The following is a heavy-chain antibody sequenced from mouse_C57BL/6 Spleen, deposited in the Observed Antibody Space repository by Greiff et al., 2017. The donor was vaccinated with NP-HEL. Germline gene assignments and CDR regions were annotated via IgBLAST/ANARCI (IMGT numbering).Heavy chain of an antibody. V-gene: IGHV1-26*01. Sequence: EVQLQQSGPELVKPGASVKISCKASGYTFTDYYMNWVKQSHGKSLEWIGDINPNNGGTSYNQKFKGKATLTVDKSSITAYMELSSLTSEDSAVYYCAIADGREDAWFAYWGQGTLVTVSA. CDR1: GYTFTDYY. CDR2: INPNNGGT. CDR3: AIADGREDAWFAY. J-gene: IGHJ3*01. D-gene: IGHD1-1*01.